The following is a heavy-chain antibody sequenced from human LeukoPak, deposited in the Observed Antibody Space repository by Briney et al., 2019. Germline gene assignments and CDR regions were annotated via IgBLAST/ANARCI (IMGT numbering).Heavy chain of an antibody. D-gene: IGHD6-6*01. J-gene: IGHJ4*02. V-gene: IGHV4-34*01. CDR1: GFTFSSYE. CDR2: INHSGST. CDR3: ARCLCIAARRRGGIIDY. Sequence: LRLSCAASGFTFSSYEMNWVRQAPGKGLEWIGEINHSGSTNYNPSLKSRVTISVDTSKNQFSLKLSSVTAADMAVYYCARCLCIAARRRGGIIDYWGQGTLVTVSS.